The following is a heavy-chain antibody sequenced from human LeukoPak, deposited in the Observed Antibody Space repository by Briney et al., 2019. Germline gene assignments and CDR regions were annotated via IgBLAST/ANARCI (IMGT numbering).Heavy chain of an antibody. Sequence: GGSLRLSCAASGFTFDTHAMSWVRQAPGKGLEWISTMSGHGHNVYYADSVKGRFTISRDNSKNTLYLQMNSLRADDTSVYYCATISRSVSSHFDCWGQGTLVTVSS. CDR2: MSGHGHNV. D-gene: IGHD1-26*01. J-gene: IGHJ4*02. CDR3: ATISRSVSSHFDC. V-gene: IGHV3-23*01. CDR1: GFTFDTHA.